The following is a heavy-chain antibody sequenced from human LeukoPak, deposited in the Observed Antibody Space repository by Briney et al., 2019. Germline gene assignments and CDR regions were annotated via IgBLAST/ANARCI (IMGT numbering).Heavy chain of an antibody. CDR3: ARLPPSGSAEVTDAFDV. V-gene: IGHV4-59*01. J-gene: IGHJ3*01. CDR1: GGSINGYY. Sequence: SETLSLTCTVSGGSINGYYWSWIRQPPGKELEWIGYIYYRGTTNYNHSLRRRVTMSVDASKSQVSLKLTSVTGADTAVYYCARLPPSGSAEVTDAFDVWGQGTMVTVSS. CDR2: IYYRGTT. D-gene: IGHD1-14*01.